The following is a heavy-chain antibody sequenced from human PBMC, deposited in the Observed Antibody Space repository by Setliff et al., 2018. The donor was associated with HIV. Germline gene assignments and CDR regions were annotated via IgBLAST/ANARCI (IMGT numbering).Heavy chain of an antibody. CDR1: GGSISSHF. J-gene: IGHJ4*02. CDR2: IYYSGST. CDR3: ARGTLYYDYVWGTPFPFDY. D-gene: IGHD3-16*01. V-gene: IGHV4-59*11. Sequence: SETLSLTCTVSGGSISSHFWSRIRQPPGKGLEWIGSIYYSGSTYYNPSLKSRVTISVVTSKNQFSLKLSSVTAADTAVYYCARGTLYYDYVWGTPFPFDYWGQGTLVTVSS.